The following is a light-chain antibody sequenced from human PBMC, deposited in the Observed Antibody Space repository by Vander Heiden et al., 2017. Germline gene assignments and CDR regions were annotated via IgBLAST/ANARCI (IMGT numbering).Light chain of an antibody. V-gene: IGKV1-33*01. CDR3: QQDDNLRNT. Sequence: DRQITHAPASRPPALVDRGTITCQASQDISNYLHWYQQKPGKAPKLLIYDASNLATGIPSRFSGSGSGTDFTFTISSLQPEDIATYYCQQDDNLRNTFGHGTRLDMK. CDR1: QDISNY. CDR2: DAS. J-gene: IGKJ5*01.